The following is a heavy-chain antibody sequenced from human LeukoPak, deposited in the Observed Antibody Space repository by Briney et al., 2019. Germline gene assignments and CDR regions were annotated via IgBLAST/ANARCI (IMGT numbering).Heavy chain of an antibody. CDR3: ARLTYYYDSSGHYYWFDP. J-gene: IGHJ5*02. Sequence: SPSETLSLTCTVSAGSVSSTSYYWSWIRQPPGKGLEWIGYIYYSGSINYNPSLKSRVTISLDTSKNQFSLKLGSVTAADTAVYYCARLTYYYDSSGHYYWFDPWGQGTLVTVSS. CDR2: IYYSGSI. CDR1: AGSVSSTSYY. D-gene: IGHD3-22*01. V-gene: IGHV4-61*01.